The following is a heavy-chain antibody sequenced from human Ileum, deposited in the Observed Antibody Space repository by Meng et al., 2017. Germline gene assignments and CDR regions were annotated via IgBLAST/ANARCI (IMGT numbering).Heavy chain of an antibody. V-gene: IGHV4-4*02. Sequence: VRRQWSGPGCVKLSGSVSLTCSVSGGSISRSNWWSWVRQHPGKGLEWIGEIYHSGSTNYNPSLKSRVTISVDKSKNQFSLKLSSVTAADTAVYYCASLRYNWNYSADYWGQGTLVTVSS. J-gene: IGHJ4*02. CDR2: IYHSGST. D-gene: IGHD1-7*01. CDR3: ASLRYNWNYSADY. CDR1: GGSISRSNW.